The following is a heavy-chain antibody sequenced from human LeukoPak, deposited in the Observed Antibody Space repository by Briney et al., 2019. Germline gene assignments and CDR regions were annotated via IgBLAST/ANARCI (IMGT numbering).Heavy chain of an antibody. CDR2: ITYDGSNK. J-gene: IGHJ3*02. CDR1: GFTFRSFD. D-gene: IGHD2-15*01. CDR3: ATRSYCSGGSCYSLPDAFDI. V-gene: IGHV3-30*03. Sequence: PGGSLRLSCAASGFTFRSFDMHWVRQAPGKGLEWVAVITYDGSNKDYADSVKGRFTISRDISKNTLYLQMNSLRADDTAVYYCATRSYCSGGSCYSLPDAFDIWGQGTMVTVSS.